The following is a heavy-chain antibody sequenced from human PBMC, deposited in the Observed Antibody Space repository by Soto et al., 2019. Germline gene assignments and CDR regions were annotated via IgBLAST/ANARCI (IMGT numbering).Heavy chain of an antibody. CDR1: GFTFSSYW. D-gene: IGHD5-12*01. V-gene: IGHV3-7*01. CDR2: IKQDGSEK. Sequence: PGGSLRLSCAASGFTFSSYWMSWVRQAPGKGLEWVANIKQDGSEKNYVDSVKGRFTISRDNAKNSLYLHMNSLRAEDTAVYFCARDPSTIRANWFDPWGQGTLVTAPQ. CDR3: ARDPSTIRANWFDP. J-gene: IGHJ5*02.